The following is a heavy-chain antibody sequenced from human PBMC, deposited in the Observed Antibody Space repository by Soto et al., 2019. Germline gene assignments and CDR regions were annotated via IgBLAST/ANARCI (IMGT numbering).Heavy chain of an antibody. J-gene: IGHJ6*02. Sequence: GGSLRLSCAASGFTVTGSYMSWVRQAPGKGLEWVSVIYSGGSTYYADSVKGRFTISRDNSKNTLYLQMNSLRAEDTAVYYCARARVRPITMVRGVTGILYYGMDVWGQGTTVTVSS. V-gene: IGHV3-53*01. CDR3: ARARVRPITMVRGVTGILYYGMDV. CDR1: GFTVTGSY. D-gene: IGHD3-10*01. CDR2: IYSGGST.